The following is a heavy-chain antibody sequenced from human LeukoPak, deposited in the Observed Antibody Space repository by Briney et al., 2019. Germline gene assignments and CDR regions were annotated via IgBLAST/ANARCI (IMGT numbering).Heavy chain of an antibody. CDR1: GGSVISGSSY. D-gene: IGHD3-3*01. Sequence: KASETLSLTCTVSGGSVISGSSYWGWIRQPPGKGLEWIGYVYYSGSTYYNPSLKSRVTISVDTSKNQFSLKLSSVTAADTAVYYCARADRTYYDFWSGYSLAFDIWGQGTMVTVSS. CDR2: VYYSGST. CDR3: ARADRTYYDFWSGYSLAFDI. J-gene: IGHJ3*02. V-gene: IGHV4-30-4*08.